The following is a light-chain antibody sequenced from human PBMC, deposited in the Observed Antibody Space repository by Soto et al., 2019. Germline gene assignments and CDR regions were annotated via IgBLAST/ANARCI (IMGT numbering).Light chain of an antibody. CDR3: AAWDDSLNARL. CDR2: SNN. Sequence: QSVLTQPPSASGTPGQRVTISCSGSGSNVGSNTVDWYQQLPGTAPKLLIYSNNQRPSGVPDRFSGSKSGSSVSLAISGRQSEDEADYYCAAWDDSLNARLFGTGTKVTVL. CDR1: GSNVGSNT. V-gene: IGLV1-44*01. J-gene: IGLJ1*01.